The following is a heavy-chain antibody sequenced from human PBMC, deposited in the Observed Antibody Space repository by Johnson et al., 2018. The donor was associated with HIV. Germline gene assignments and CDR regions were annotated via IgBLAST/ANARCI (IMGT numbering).Heavy chain of an antibody. J-gene: IGHJ3*01. CDR1: GFTFSDYY. D-gene: IGHD1-26*01. V-gene: IGHV3-66*01. CDR3: ARESANSGRYSGAFDV. CDR2: IYSGGTT. Sequence: EVQLVESGGGLVKPGGSLRLYCAASGFTFSDYYMSWIRQAPGKGLEWVSVIYSGGTTYYADSVKGRFTISRDNSKNTLYLQMNSLRAEDTAVYYCARESANSGRYSGAFDVWGQGTMVIVSS.